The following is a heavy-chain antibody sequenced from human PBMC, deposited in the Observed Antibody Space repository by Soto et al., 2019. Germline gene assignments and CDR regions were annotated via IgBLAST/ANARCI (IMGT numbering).Heavy chain of an antibody. CDR2: ISGSGGST. CDR3: AKGEYQLLLRSQDYYYYGMDV. J-gene: IGHJ6*02. V-gene: IGHV3-23*01. CDR1: GFTFSSYA. D-gene: IGHD2-2*01. Sequence: QAGGSLRLSCAASGFTFSSYAMSWVRQAPGKGLEWVSAISGSGGSTYYADSVKGRFTISRDNSKNTLYLQMNSLRAEDTAVYYCAKGEYQLLLRSQDYYYYGMDVWGQGTTVTVSS.